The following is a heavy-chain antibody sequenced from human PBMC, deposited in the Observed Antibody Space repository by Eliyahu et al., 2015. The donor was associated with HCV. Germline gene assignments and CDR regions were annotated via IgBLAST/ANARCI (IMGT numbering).Heavy chain of an antibody. D-gene: IGHD3-10*01. CDR3: AHRVRYYYGSGSYSNNWFDP. V-gene: IGHV2-5*01. CDR1: GFSLSTSGVG. J-gene: IGHJ5*02. Sequence: QITLKESGPTLVKPTQTLTLTCTFSGFSLSTSGVGVGWIRQPPGKALEWLALIYWNDDKRYSPSLKSRLTITKDTSKNQVVLTMTNMDPVDTATYYCAHRVRYYYGSGSYSNNWFDPWGQGTLVTVSS. CDR2: IYWNDDK.